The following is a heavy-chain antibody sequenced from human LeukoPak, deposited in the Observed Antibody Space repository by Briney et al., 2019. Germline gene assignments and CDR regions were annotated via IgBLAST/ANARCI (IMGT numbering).Heavy chain of an antibody. D-gene: IGHD3-10*01. V-gene: IGHV1-8*01. CDR3: ALNRGGLSY. CDR1: GYTFTSHE. J-gene: IGHJ4*02. Sequence: ASVKVSCKASGYTFTSHEIFWVRQATGQGLEWMGWMNPGSGHTASAQKIQGRVTLTTLNSINTAYMQLSSLTSEDTAVYYCALNRGGLSYWGQGALVTVSS. CDR2: MNPGSGHT.